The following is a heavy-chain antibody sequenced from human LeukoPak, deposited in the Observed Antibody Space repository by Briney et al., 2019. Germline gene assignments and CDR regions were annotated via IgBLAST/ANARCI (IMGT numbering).Heavy chain of an antibody. J-gene: IGHJ6*03. CDR1: GLTFSSYG. D-gene: IGHD6-13*01. CDR2: ISGSGGST. V-gene: IGHV3-23*01. CDR3: AREYSSSWYHYYYYYMDV. Sequence: GGTLRLSCAASGLTFSSYGMSWVRQAPGKGLEWVSAISGSGGSTYYADSVKGRFTISRGNSKNTLYLQMGSLRAEDMAVYYCAREYSSSWYHYYYYYMDVWGKGTTVTVSS.